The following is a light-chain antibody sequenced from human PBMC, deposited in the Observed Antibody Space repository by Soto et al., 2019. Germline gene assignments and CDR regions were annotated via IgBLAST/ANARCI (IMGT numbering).Light chain of an antibody. CDR3: QQYGSAPWT. Sequence: EIVLKRSAGTLYLNTGERATLSCRASQSVSSSYLAWYQQKPGQAPRLLIYGASSRATGIPDRFSGSGSGTDFALTISRLEPEDFAVYYCQQYGSAPWTFGQGTKVDI. J-gene: IGKJ1*01. CDR2: GAS. CDR1: QSVSSSY. V-gene: IGKV3-20*01.